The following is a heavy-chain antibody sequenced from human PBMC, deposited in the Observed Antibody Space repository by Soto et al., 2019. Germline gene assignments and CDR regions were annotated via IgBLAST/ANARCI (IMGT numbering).Heavy chain of an antibody. J-gene: IGHJ5*02. CDR3: AKDSEDIVVVPADEINWFDP. CDR2: ISGSGGST. D-gene: IGHD2-2*01. V-gene: IGHV3-23*01. Sequence: PGGSLRLSCAASGFTFSSYAMSWVRQAPGKGLEWVSAISGSGGSTYYADSVKGRFTISRDNSKNTLYLQMNSLRAEDTAVYYCAKDSEDIVVVPADEINWFDPWGQGTLVTVSS. CDR1: GFTFSSYA.